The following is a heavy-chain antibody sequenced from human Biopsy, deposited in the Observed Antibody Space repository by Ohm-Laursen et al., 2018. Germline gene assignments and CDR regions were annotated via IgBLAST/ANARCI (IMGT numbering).Heavy chain of an antibody. CDR3: ATTTMDTSGWYGNYFDS. CDR1: SGSISSYY. CDR2: ISYSGNT. V-gene: IGHV4-59*08. J-gene: IGHJ4*02. Sequence: SDTLSLTCTVSSGSISSYYWSWIQQPPGKGLEWIGYISYSGNTNYNPSLKSRVTMSVDTSKNQFSLKVYSVTAADTAIYYRATTTMDTSGWYGNYFDSWGQGALVTVSS. D-gene: IGHD6-19*01.